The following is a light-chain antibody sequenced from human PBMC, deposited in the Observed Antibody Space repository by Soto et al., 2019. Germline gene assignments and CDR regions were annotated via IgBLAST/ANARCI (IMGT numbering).Light chain of an antibody. J-gene: IGKJ2*01. V-gene: IGKV3-15*01. CDR3: QQCNSWPRT. CDR2: GAS. Sequence: EIVMTQSPATLSVSPGEGVTLSCRASQSVDGNLAWYQQKPGQAPRLLIYGASTRATGIPARFSGSGSATEFTLTISSLQSEDFAVYYCQQCNSWPRTFGQGTKLEIK. CDR1: QSVDGN.